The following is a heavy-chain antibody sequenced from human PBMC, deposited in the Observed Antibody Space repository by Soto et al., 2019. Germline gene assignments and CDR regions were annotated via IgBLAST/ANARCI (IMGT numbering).Heavy chain of an antibody. V-gene: IGHV3-23*01. Sequence: EVQLLESGGNLVQPGGSLTLSCVASGFTFSTYAMHWVRQAPGKGLEWVSVISSSGGGINYADSVKGRFTISRDNSKNTLILQMSSLRAEDTAIYYCAREVWEGFDYWGQGTLVTVSS. J-gene: IGHJ4*02. D-gene: IGHD1-26*01. CDR3: AREVWEGFDY. CDR2: ISSSGGGI. CDR1: GFTFSTYA.